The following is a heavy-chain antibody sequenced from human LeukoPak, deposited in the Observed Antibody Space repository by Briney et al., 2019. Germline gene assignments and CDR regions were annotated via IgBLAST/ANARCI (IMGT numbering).Heavy chain of an antibody. CDR3: ARARVLWVSMVEY. CDR2: INPNSGGT. CDR1: GYTFTGYY. V-gene: IGHV1-2*02. J-gene: IGHJ4*02. Sequence: ASVKVSCKASGYTFTGYYMHWVRQAPGQGLEWMGWINPNSGGTNYAQKFQGRVTMTRDTSISTAYMELSRLRSEDTAVYYCARARVLWVSMVEYWGQGTLVTVSS. D-gene: IGHD2/OR15-2a*01.